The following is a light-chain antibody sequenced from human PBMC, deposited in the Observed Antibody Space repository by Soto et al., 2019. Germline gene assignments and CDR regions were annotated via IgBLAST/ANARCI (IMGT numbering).Light chain of an antibody. V-gene: IGKV3-15*01. CDR2: GAS. CDR1: QSLTRN. Sequence: EIVMSQSAATLSVSTGERVTLSCRASQSLTRNLAWYQHKPGQSPRLLIYGASARATGIPARFSGSGSGTDFTLTISSLEPEDSAVYYCQQRHMWPITFGQGTRLAI. CDR3: QQRHMWPIT. J-gene: IGKJ5*01.